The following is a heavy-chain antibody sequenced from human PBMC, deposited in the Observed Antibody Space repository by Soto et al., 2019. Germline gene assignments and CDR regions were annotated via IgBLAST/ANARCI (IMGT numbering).Heavy chain of an antibody. J-gene: IGHJ4*02. V-gene: IGHV3-72*01. CDR3: VRLRIGYNGYHYLDY. D-gene: IGHD5-12*01. CDR1: GFTFSDHY. CDR2: TRNKANSYTT. Sequence: EVQLVESGGGLVQPGGSLRLSCAASGFTFSDHYMDWVRQAPGKGLEWVGRTRNKANSYTTEYAASVKGRFTISRDDSMNSLYLQMNSLKTEDTAVYYCVRLRIGYNGYHYLDYWGQGTLVTVSS.